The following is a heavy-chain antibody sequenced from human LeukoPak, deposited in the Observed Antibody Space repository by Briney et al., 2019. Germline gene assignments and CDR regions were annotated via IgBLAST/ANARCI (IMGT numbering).Heavy chain of an antibody. CDR2: IYYSGST. D-gene: IGHD2-21*02. CDR1: GGSISSSTYY. CDR3: ARTHCEGDCFSAIRY. V-gene: IGHV4-39*07. Sequence: SETLSLTCTVSGGSISSSTYYWGWIRQPPGKGLEWIGSIYYSGSTYYNPSLKSRVTISVDTSKNQFSLKVRSVTAADTAVYFCARTHCEGDCFSAIRYWGQGTPVTVSS. J-gene: IGHJ4*02.